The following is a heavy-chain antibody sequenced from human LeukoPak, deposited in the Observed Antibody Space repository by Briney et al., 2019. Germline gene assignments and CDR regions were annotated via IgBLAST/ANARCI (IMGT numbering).Heavy chain of an antibody. J-gene: IGHJ3*02. D-gene: IGHD2-15*01. CDR1: GYTFTGYY. CDR2: INPNSGGT. Sequence: ASVKVSCKASGYTFTGYYMHWARQAPGQGLEWMGWINPNSGGTNYAQKFQGRVTMTRDTSISTAYMELSRLRSDDTAVYYCARAIIGYCSGGSCYSFDIWGQGTMVTVSS. V-gene: IGHV1-2*02. CDR3: ARAIIGYCSGGSCYSFDI.